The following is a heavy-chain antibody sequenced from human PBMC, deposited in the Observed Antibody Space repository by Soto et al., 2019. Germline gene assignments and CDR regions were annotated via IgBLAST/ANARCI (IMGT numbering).Heavy chain of an antibody. CDR1: GGSLTGYY. CDR3: ARGKEGVVATH. D-gene: IGHD5-12*01. Sequence: QVQLQQWGAGLLKPSETLSLTCAVNGGSLTGYYWSWIRQPPGQGLEWIGEIKDGGVTNYSPSLQSRVTMSADTSKNQFSLNLNSVTAADTAVYYCARGKEGVVATHWDQGTLVTVSS. J-gene: IGHJ4*02. CDR2: IKDGGVT. V-gene: IGHV4-34*01.